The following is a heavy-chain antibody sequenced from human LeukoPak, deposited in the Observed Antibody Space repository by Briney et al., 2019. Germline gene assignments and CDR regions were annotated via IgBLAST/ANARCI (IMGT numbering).Heavy chain of an antibody. CDR2: INHSGST. V-gene: IGHV4-34*01. CDR3: ARGPLGYSSSWYNY. Sequence: PSETLSLTCAVYGGSFSGYYWSWIRQPPGKGLEWIGEINHSGSTNYNPSLKSRVTISVDTSKNQFSLKLSSVTAADTAVYYCARGPLGYSSSWYNYWGQGTLVIVSS. CDR1: GGSFSGYY. D-gene: IGHD6-13*01. J-gene: IGHJ4*02.